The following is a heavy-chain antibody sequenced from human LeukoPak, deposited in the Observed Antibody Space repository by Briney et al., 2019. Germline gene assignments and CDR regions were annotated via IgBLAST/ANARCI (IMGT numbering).Heavy chain of an antibody. CDR3: AKGGHALDY. J-gene: IGHJ4*02. V-gene: IGHV3-9*01. Sequence: PAGRSLRLSCAASGFTFDDYAMHWVRQAPGKGLEWVSGISWNSGSIGYADSVKGRFTISRDNDKNSLYLQMNSLRAEDTALYYCAKGGHALDYWGQGTLVTVSS. D-gene: IGHD2-8*01. CDR2: ISWNSGSI. CDR1: GFTFDDYA.